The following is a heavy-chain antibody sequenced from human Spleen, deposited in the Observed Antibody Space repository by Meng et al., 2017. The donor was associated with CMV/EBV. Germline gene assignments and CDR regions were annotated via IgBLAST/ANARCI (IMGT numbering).Heavy chain of an antibody. J-gene: IGHJ4*02. CDR1: GFTFSNYA. CDR3: AKDSQVRFLEWFGPGLDY. Sequence: GESLKISCADSGFTFSNYAMRWDRQDPGKGLEWVAFIRYNGNNKSYAESVRGRFRISRDNSKNTVYLQMDSLRAEDTAMYYCAKDSQVRFLEWFGPGLDYWGQGTLVTVSS. CDR2: IRYNGNNK. D-gene: IGHD3-3*01. V-gene: IGHV3-30*02.